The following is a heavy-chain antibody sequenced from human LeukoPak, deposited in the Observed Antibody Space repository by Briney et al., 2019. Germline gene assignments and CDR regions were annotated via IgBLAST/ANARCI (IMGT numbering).Heavy chain of an antibody. CDR2: ISYSGST. CDR3: ARVGRGDHTWGSYYYDH. J-gene: IGHJ4*02. D-gene: IGHD3-16*01. Sequence: SETLSFTCTVSGDYISSYHWSWIRQPPGKGLEWIGYISYSGSTNYNPSLKSRVTISVDTSKNQFSLKLSSVTAADTAVYYCARVGRGDHTWGSYYYDHWGQGTLVTVSS. CDR1: GDYISSYH. V-gene: IGHV4-59*01.